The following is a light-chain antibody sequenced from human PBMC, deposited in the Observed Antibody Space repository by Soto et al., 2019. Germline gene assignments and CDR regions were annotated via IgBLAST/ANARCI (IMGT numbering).Light chain of an antibody. Sequence: QSALTQPASVSGSPGQSITISCTGTSSDVWSYNLVSWYQHHPGKAPKLIIYEGSKRPSGVSNRFSGSKSGNTASLTISGLQAEDEADFYCCSYASSSTFAYVFGTGTKVTVL. CDR3: CSYASSSTFAYV. V-gene: IGLV2-23*03. CDR2: EGS. CDR1: SSDVWSYNL. J-gene: IGLJ1*01.